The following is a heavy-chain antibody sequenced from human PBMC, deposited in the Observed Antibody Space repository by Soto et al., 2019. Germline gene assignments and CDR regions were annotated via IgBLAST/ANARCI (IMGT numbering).Heavy chain of an antibody. V-gene: IGHV1-69*06. CDR3: ASTKYDSSAYYYWYLGL. Sequence: QVELVQSGAEVKKPGSSVKVSCQASEDTFRNYAISWVRQAPGQGLEWMGGIIPIFGTANYAQKFPGRVTITGDTSGNTVYLERSSLRSEETAVYYWASTKYDSSAYYYWYLGLWGRGTLVTVSS. D-gene: IGHD3-22*01. CDR2: IIPIFGTA. CDR1: EDTFRNYA. J-gene: IGHJ2*01.